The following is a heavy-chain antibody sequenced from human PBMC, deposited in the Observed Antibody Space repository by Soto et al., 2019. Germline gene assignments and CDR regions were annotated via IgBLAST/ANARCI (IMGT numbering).Heavy chain of an antibody. J-gene: IGHJ4*02. CDR3: ARHLAGSRDY. Sequence: EVQLVESGGGLVQPGGSLRLSCAASGFTFSSYWMHWVRQAPGTGLVWVSRINSDGSSTYYADSVKGRFTISRDNAKNTLYLQMNSLRAEDTAVYYCARHLAGSRDYWGQGTLVTVSS. CDR2: INSDGSST. V-gene: IGHV3-74*01. CDR1: GFTFSSYW. D-gene: IGHD3-10*01.